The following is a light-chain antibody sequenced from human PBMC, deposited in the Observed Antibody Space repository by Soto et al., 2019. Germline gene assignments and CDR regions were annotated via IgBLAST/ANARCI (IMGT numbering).Light chain of an antibody. CDR1: TSNIGSNY. Sequence: QSVLTQPPSASGTPGQGVTISCSGSTSNIGSNYVYWYQQLPGTAPKLLIYRNNQRPSGVPDRFSGSKSGTSASLAISGLRSDDEADYFCSSYAGHNNYVFATGTQLTVL. J-gene: IGLJ1*01. V-gene: IGLV1-47*01. CDR2: RNN. CDR3: SSYAGHNNYV.